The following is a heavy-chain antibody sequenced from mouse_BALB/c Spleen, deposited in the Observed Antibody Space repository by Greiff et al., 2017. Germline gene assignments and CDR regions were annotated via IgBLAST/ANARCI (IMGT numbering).Heavy chain of an antibody. V-gene: IGHV14-3*02. J-gene: IGHJ3*01. CDR3: AREATGSWFAY. CDR2: IDPANGNT. D-gene: IGHD3-2*02. CDR1: GFNIKDTY. Sequence: VHVKQSGAELVKPGASVKLSCTASGFNIKDTYMHWVKQRPEQGLEWIGRIDPANGNTKYDPKFQGKATITADTSSNTAYLQLSSLTSEDTAVYYCAREATGSWFAYWGQGTLVTVSA.